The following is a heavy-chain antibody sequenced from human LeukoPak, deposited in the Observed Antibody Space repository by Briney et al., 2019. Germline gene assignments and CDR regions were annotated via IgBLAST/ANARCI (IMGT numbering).Heavy chain of an antibody. CDR3: ARGLGYCSGGSCYYFDY. CDR2: IYTSGST. CDR1: GGSISSGSYY. D-gene: IGHD2-15*01. J-gene: IGHJ4*02. Sequence: TSETLSLTCTVSGGSISSGSYYWSWIRQPAGKGLEWIGRIYTSGSTNYNPSLKSRVTISVDTSKNQFSLKLSSVTAADTAVYYCARGLGYCSGGSCYYFDYWGQGTLVTVSS. V-gene: IGHV4-61*02.